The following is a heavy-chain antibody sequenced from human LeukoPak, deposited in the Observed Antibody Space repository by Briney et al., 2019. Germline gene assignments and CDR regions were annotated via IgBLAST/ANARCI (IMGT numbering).Heavy chain of an antibody. CDR1: GFTFSSYA. D-gene: IGHD4-11*01. J-gene: IGHJ4*02. V-gene: IGHV3-30*04. CDR3: ARDLDDYSNSHGDY. Sequence: GSLRLSCAASGFTFSSYAMHWVRQAPGKGLEWVAVISYDGSNKYYADSVKGRFTISRDNSKNTLYLQMNSLRAEDTAVYYCARDLDDYSNSHGDYWGQGTLVTVSS. CDR2: ISYDGSNK.